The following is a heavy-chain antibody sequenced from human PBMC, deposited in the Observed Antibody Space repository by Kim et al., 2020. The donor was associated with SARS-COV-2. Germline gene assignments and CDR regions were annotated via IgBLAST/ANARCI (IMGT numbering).Heavy chain of an antibody. D-gene: IGHD5-12*01. CDR1: GFTFSSYG. J-gene: IGHJ4*02. V-gene: IGHV3-30*18. Sequence: GGSLRLSCAASGFTFSSYGMHWVRQAPGKGLEWVAVISYDGSNKHYADSVKGRFTISRDNSKNTLYLQMNSLRAEDTAVYYCAKDRGGYSGYGPLDYWGQGTLVTVSS. CDR2: ISYDGSNK. CDR3: AKDRGGYSGYGPLDY.